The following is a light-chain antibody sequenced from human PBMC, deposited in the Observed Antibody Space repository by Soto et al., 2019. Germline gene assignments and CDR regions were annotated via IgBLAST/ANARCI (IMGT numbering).Light chain of an antibody. CDR2: DAS. Sequence: EIVLTQSPGTLSFPPGERATLSCRASQSVSSSYLAWYQQKPGQAPRLLIYDASNRATGIPARFSGSGFGTDFTLTISSLEPEDFAVYYCEQRSIWPWYTFGQVTKVEIX. CDR3: EQRSIWPWYT. CDR1: QSVSSSY. J-gene: IGKJ2*01. V-gene: IGKV3D-20*02.